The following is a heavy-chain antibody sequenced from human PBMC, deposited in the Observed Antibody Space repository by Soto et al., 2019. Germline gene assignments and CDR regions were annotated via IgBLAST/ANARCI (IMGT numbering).Heavy chain of an antibody. Sequence: GGSLRLSCVASGFTFENYAMSWVRQAPGKGLEWVSAISGSGGTTYYSDSVKGRFTISRDNSKNAVYLQMNDLRVEDAAEYFCAKDSWAIFGVPAGEYYAMDVWGQGTTVTVSS. J-gene: IGHJ6*02. V-gene: IGHV3-23*01. CDR2: ISGSGGTT. CDR3: AKDSWAIFGVPAGEYYAMDV. D-gene: IGHD3-3*01. CDR1: GFTFENYA.